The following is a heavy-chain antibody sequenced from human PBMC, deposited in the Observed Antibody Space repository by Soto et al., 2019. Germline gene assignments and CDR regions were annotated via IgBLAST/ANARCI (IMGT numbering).Heavy chain of an antibody. V-gene: IGHV3-74*01. CDR2: MNSDGSIT. CDR3: TREYSVGPTSYDY. Sequence: GGSLRPSCAASGFAFSNHWMHWVRQAPGEGLVWVARMNSDGSITSYAGSVKGRFTISRDNAKKTVYLEMNSLRAEDTAVYYCTREYSVGPTSYDYWGQGTVVTVSS. CDR1: GFAFSNHW. D-gene: IGHD1-26*01. J-gene: IGHJ4*02.